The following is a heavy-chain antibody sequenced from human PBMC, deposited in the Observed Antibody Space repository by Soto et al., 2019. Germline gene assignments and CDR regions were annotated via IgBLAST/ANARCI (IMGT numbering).Heavy chain of an antibody. CDR3: AHTWGLPFDY. J-gene: IGHJ4*02. CDR2: IYWYDDK. CDR1: GFSLRTTGVG. V-gene: IGHV2-5*01. Sequence: QITLKESGPPLVEPTQTLTLTCTYSGFSLRTTGVGVGWIRQPPGKALEWLGIIYWYDDKRYSPSLKNRFTLTSDISKSQVVLTMTNMDPVDTATYYCAHTWGLPFDYWGQGTLVIVSS. D-gene: IGHD3-16*01.